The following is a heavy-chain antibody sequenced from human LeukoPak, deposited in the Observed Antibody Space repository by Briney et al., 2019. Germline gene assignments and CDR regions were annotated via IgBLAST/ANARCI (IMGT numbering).Heavy chain of an antibody. V-gene: IGHV3-48*01. J-gene: IGHJ5*02. CDR1: GVTFSSHS. Sequence: PGGSLRLSCAASGVTFSSHSMNWIRQAPGKGLEWISFIDYGGSPIYYADSVKGRFTISRDDAKSSLYLHMNSLRAEDTAIYYCAREDDSRARFDPWGQGTLVTVSS. D-gene: IGHD4-11*01. CDR3: AREDDSRARFDP. CDR2: IDYGGSPI.